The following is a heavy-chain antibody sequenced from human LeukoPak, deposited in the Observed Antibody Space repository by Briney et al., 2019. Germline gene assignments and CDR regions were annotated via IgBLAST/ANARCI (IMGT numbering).Heavy chain of an antibody. D-gene: IGHD5-12*01. Sequence: GASVKVSCKASVGTFSSYAISWVRQAPGQGLEWMGGIIPIFGTANYAQKFQGRVTITADESTSTAYMELSSLRSEDTAVYYCALGYEYYFDYWGQGTLVTVSS. CDR1: VGTFSSYA. V-gene: IGHV1-69*13. CDR3: ALGYEYYFDY. J-gene: IGHJ4*02. CDR2: IIPIFGTA.